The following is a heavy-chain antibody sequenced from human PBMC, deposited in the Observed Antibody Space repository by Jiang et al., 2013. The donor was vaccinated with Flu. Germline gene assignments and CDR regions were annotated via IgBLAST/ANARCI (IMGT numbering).Heavy chain of an antibody. V-gene: IGHV1-2*04. CDR3: ARSLSRSGYYYPFYYYYGMDV. D-gene: IGHD3-3*01. CDR1: GYTFTGYY. J-gene: IGHJ6*02. CDR2: INPNSGGT. Sequence: SGAEVKKPGASVKVSCKASGYTFTGYYMHWVRQAPGQGLEWMGWINPNSGGTNYAQKFQGWVTMTRDTSISTAYMELSRLRSDDTAVYYCARSLSRSGYYYPFYYYYGMDVWGQGTTVTVSS.